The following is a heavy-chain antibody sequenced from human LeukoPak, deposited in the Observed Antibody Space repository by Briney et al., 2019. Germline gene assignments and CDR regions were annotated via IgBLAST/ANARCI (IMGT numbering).Heavy chain of an antibody. V-gene: IGHV3-74*01. Sequence: GGSLRLSCAASGFTFSSYWMHWVRQAPGKGLVWVSRINSDGSSTSYADSVKGRFTISRDNAKNSLYLQMNSLRAEDTAVYYCARDRYSYGHTGDNWFDPWGQGTLVTVSS. CDR2: INSDGSST. D-gene: IGHD5-18*01. CDR3: ARDRYSYGHTGDNWFDP. J-gene: IGHJ5*02. CDR1: GFTFSSYW.